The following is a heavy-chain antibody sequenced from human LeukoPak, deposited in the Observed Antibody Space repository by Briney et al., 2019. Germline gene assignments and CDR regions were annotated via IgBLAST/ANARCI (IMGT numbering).Heavy chain of an antibody. CDR2: IIPIFGTA. Sequence: SVKVSCEASGGTFSSYAISWVRQAPGQGLEWMGGIIPIFGTANYAQKFQGRVTITADESTSTAYMELSSLRSEDTAVYYCASTVTTWGVFDYWGQGTLVTVSS. CDR1: GGTFSSYA. J-gene: IGHJ4*02. D-gene: IGHD4-17*01. V-gene: IGHV1-69*13. CDR3: ASTVTTWGVFDY.